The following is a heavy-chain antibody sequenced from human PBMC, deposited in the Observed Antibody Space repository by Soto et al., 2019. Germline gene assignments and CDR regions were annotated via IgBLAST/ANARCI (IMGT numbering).Heavy chain of an antibody. J-gene: IGHJ6*02. D-gene: IGHD2-2*01. CDR1: GFTFSNYW. CDR3: ARGHCISTSCYAYYYYGMDV. Sequence: GGSLGLSCVASGFTFSNYWMYWVRQAPGKGLEWVAVISYDGSNKYYADSVKGRFTISRDNSKNTLYLQMNSLRAEDTAVYYCARGHCISTSCYAYYYYGMDVWGQGTTVTVSS. CDR2: ISYDGSNK. V-gene: IGHV3-30-3*01.